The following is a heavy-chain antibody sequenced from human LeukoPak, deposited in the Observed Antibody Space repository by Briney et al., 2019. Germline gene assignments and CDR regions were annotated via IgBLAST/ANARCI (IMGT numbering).Heavy chain of an antibody. CDR1: GGTFSSYA. CDR3: ARDGYYYDSSGTPPVY. Sequence: ASVKVSCKASGGTFSSYAISWVPQAPGQGLEWMAQIIPIFGTANYAQTLQGRVTITADTSPSTAYMEMCSLRSEDTAVYNSARDGYYYDSSGTPPVYWGQGTLVTVSS. V-gene: IGHV1-69*06. J-gene: IGHJ4*02. CDR2: IIPIFGTA. D-gene: IGHD3-22*01.